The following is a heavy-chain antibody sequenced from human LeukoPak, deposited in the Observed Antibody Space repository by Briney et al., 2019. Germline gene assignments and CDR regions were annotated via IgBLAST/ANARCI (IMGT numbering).Heavy chain of an antibody. V-gene: IGHV4-59*08. CDR1: GGSMRSYC. J-gene: IGHJ5*02. Sequence: PSETLSLSCTVSGGSMRSYCWSWIRQPPGKGLEWIGYIYFSGSINYNPSLKSRVTMSVDMSNSQFSLRLSSVTAADTAVYYCARHKGAMNIIGDWFDPWGQGTLVSVSS. D-gene: IGHD2/OR15-2a*01. CDR3: ARHKGAMNIIGDWFDP. CDR2: IYFSGSI.